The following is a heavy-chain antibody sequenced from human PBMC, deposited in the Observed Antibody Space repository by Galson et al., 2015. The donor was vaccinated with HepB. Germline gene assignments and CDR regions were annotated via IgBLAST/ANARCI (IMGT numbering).Heavy chain of an antibody. J-gene: IGHJ2*01. CDR3: TLYSGYDSYYFDL. CDR1: GFTFGDYA. V-gene: IGHV3-73*01. Sequence: SLRLSCAASGFTFGDYAMSWVRQAPGKGLEWVGHIRSKANSYATAYAASVKGRFTISRDDSKNTAYLQMNSLKTEDTAVYYCTLYSGYDSYYFDLWGRGTLVTVSS. D-gene: IGHD5-12*01. CDR2: IRSKANSYAT.